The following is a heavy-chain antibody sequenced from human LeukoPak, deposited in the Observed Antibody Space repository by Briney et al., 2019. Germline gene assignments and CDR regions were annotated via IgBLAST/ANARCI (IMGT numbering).Heavy chain of an antibody. CDR2: IYSTGRS. D-gene: IGHD2-2*01. J-gene: IGHJ6*03. CDR1: GGSISNYF. Sequence: SETLSLTCTVSGGSISNYFWSWVRQPAGKGLEWIGRIYSTGRSDYNPSLKSRITMSVDTSKNQFSLKLSSVTAADTAVYYCARGPIIDIVVIPAAADYYHMDVWGKGTTVTVSS. CDR3: ARGPIIDIVVIPAAADYYHMDV. V-gene: IGHV4-4*07.